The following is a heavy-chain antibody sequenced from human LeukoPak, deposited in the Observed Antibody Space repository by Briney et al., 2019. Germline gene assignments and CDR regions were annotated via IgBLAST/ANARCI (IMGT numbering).Heavy chain of an antibody. V-gene: IGHV3-23*01. Sequence: GGSLRLSCAASGFTFSSYAMSWVRQAPGKGLEWVSAISGSGGSTYYADSVKGRFTISRDNSKNTLYLQMNSLRAEDTAVYYCAKAKYCGGDCYVGIDYWGQGTLVTVSS. J-gene: IGHJ4*02. CDR3: AKAKYCGGDCYVGIDY. CDR2: ISGSGGST. D-gene: IGHD2-21*02. CDR1: GFTFSSYA.